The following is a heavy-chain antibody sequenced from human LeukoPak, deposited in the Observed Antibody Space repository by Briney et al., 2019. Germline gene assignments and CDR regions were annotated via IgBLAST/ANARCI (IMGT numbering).Heavy chain of an antibody. V-gene: IGHV3-23*01. Sequence: GGSLRLSCAASGFTFSTYAMSWVRQAPGKGLEWVSVISGSGGSTYYADSVKGRFTISRDNSKNTLYLQMNSLRAEDTAVYYCAKIVGGSSGWYYFDYWGQGTLVTVSS. CDR3: AKIVGGSSGWYYFDY. CDR1: GFTFSTYA. J-gene: IGHJ4*02. CDR2: ISGSGGST. D-gene: IGHD6-19*01.